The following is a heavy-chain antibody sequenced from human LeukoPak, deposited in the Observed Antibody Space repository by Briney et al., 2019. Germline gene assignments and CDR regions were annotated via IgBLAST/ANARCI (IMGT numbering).Heavy chain of an antibody. CDR2: IRYDGSNK. CDR1: GFTFSSYG. CDR3: AKGGDFWSGYYTGFDY. D-gene: IGHD3-3*01. Sequence: GGSLRLSCAASGFTFSSYGMHWVRQAPGKGLEWVAFIRYDGSNKYYADSVKGRFTISRDNSKSTLYLQMNSLRAEDTAVYYCAKGGDFWSGYYTGFDYWGQGTLVTVSS. J-gene: IGHJ4*02. V-gene: IGHV3-30*02.